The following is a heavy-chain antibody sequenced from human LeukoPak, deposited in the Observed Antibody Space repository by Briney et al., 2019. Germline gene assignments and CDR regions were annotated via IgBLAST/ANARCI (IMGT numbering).Heavy chain of an antibody. CDR1: GYTFTSYG. V-gene: IGHV1-18*01. J-gene: IGHJ3*02. CDR3: ARDHTYYYDSSGYPHAFDI. Sequence: GASVKVSCKASGYTFTSYGISWVRQAPGQGLEWMGWISAYNGNTNYAQKLQGRVTMTTDTSTSTAYMELRSLRSDDAAVYYCARDHTYYYDSSGYPHAFDIWGQGTMVTVSS. CDR2: ISAYNGNT. D-gene: IGHD3-22*01.